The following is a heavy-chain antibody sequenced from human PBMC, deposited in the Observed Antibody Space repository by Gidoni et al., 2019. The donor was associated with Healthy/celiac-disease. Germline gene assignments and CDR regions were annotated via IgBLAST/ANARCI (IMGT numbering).Heavy chain of an antibody. CDR3: ARDSGTNHHLPNGGTPPADFDY. J-gene: IGHJ4*02. V-gene: IGHV3-21*01. Sequence: EVQLVESGGGLVKPGGSLRLSCAASGFTFSSYSMTWVRQAPGKGLEWVSSISSSSSYIYYADSVKGRFTISRDNAKNSLDLQMNSLRAEDTAVYYCARDSGTNHHLPNGGTPPADFDYWGQGTLVTVSS. CDR1: GFTFSSYS. CDR2: ISSSSSYI. D-gene: IGHD2-15*01.